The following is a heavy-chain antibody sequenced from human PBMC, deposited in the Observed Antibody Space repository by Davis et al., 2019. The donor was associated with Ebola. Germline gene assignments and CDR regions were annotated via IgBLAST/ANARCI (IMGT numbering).Heavy chain of an antibody. D-gene: IGHD1-14*01. CDR1: GFTFDDYV. V-gene: IGHV3-43D*03. Sequence: GESLKISCAASGFTFDDYVIHWVRQAPGKGLEWVSVVSWDGGSTHYADSVKGRFTISRDSRKNSLYLQINSLRLEDTALYYCAKSLEVRFVRQPLDYWGQGTLVIVSS. J-gene: IGHJ4*02. CDR3: AKSLEVRFVRQPLDY. CDR2: VSWDGGST.